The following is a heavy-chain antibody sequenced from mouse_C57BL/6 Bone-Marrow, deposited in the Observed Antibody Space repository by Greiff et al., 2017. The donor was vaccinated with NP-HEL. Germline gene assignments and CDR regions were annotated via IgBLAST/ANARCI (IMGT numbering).Heavy chain of an antibody. CDR1: GYSITSDY. CDR3: ARSPLYGYDAMDY. V-gene: IGHV3-8*01. Sequence: EVMLVESGPGLAKPSQTLSLTCSVTGYSITSDYWNWIRKFPGNKLEYMGYISYSGSTYYNPSLKSRISITRDTSKNQYYLQLNSVTTEDTATYYCARSPLYGYDAMDYWGQGTSVTVSS. J-gene: IGHJ4*01. D-gene: IGHD1-1*02. CDR2: ISYSGST.